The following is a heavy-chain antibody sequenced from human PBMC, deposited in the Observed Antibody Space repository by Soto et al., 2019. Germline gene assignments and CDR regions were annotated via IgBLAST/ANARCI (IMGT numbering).Heavy chain of an antibody. J-gene: IGHJ5*02. CDR3: AKGRRYDMLTGQGGFYP. D-gene: IGHD3-9*01. CDR1: GFTFRDYA. CDR2: ISDSGGVI. V-gene: IGHV3-23*01. Sequence: GRSMRLSCAAFGFTFRDYAMIRVRQATGKGLEWVSGISDSGGVIFYADSVRGRVTISRDNSKNTLHLQMNSVGGDDTPLFYCAKGRRYDMLTGQGGFYPWGLGTLVTVSS.